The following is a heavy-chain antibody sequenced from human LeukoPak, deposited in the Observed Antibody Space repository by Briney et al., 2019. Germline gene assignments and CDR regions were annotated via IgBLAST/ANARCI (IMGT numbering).Heavy chain of an antibody. CDR3: AKDRYSGLDAFDI. V-gene: IGHV3-9*01. CDR1: GFTFSDYA. CDR2: INWNSGSI. J-gene: IGHJ3*02. Sequence: GGSLRLSCAASGFTFSDYAMHWVRQAPGKGLEGVSGINWNSGSIGYADTVKGRFTISRDNAKNSLYLQMNSLRAEDTALYYCAKDRYSGLDAFDIWGQGTMVTVSS. D-gene: IGHD5-12*01.